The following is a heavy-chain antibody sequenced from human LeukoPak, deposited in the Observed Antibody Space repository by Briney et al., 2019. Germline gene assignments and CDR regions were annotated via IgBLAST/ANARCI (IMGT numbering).Heavy chain of an antibody. CDR1: GFTFDDYA. J-gene: IGHJ3*02. D-gene: IGHD2-2*01. CDR3: AKVNGYCSSTSGQGAFDI. V-gene: IGHV3-9*01. Sequence: GSSVRLSCAASGFTFDDYAMHWVRQAPGQGLEWVSGISWYSGSIGYADSVKGRLTMSRDNAKNSLYLQMNSLRAEDTALYYCAKVNGYCSSTSGQGAFDIWGQGTMVTVSS. CDR2: ISWYSGSI.